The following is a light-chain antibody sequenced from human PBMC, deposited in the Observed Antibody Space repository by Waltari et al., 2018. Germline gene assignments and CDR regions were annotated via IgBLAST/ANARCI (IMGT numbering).Light chain of an antibody. V-gene: IGLV1-40*01. CDR2: GNS. CDR1: SFNIGAGYD. CDR3: QSYDNSLSGWV. J-gene: IGLJ3*02. Sequence: QSVLTQPPSVSGAPGQRVTISCTGSSFNIGAGYDVHWYQQLPGTAPKVLIYGNSNRPSGVPDRFSGSKSGTSASLAITGLQAEDEADYYCQSYDNSLSGWVFGGGTKLTVL.